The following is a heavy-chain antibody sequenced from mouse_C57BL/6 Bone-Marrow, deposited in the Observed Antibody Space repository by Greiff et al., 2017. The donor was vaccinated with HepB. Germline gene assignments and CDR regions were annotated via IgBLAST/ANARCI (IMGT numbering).Heavy chain of an antibody. CDR3: AREGGVWFAY. Sequence: VQLQQSGAELVRPGSSVKLSCKASGYTFTSYWMHWVKQRPIQGLEWIGNIDPSDSETHYNQKFKDKATLTVDKSSSTAYMQLRSLTSEDSAVYYCAREGGVWFAYWGQGTLVTVSA. J-gene: IGHJ3*01. CDR2: IDPSDSET. CDR1: GYTFTSYW. V-gene: IGHV1-52*01.